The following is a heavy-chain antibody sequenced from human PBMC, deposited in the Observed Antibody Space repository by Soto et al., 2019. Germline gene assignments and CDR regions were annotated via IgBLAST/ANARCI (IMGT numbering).Heavy chain of an antibody. V-gene: IGHV1-69*13. Sequence: SVKVSCKASGGSFSTHAINWPRQAPGQGLEWVGGIIPRFGTANYAQKFQGRVTITADESTSTAYMELSSLRSEDTAMYYCAKVKYDSSGYYRNFDYWGQGTLVTVSS. CDR2: IIPRFGTA. J-gene: IGHJ4*02. CDR3: AKVKYDSSGYYRNFDY. CDR1: GGSFSTHA. D-gene: IGHD3-22*01.